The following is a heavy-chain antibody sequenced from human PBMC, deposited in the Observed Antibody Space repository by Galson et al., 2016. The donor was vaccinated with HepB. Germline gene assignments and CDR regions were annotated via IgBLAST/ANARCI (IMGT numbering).Heavy chain of an antibody. CDR1: GFTFSNYV. D-gene: IGHD1-1*01. CDR3: ARDLNWKLFDY. CDR2: INPEGIGIYT. V-gene: IGHV3-74*01. Sequence: SLRLSCAASGFTFSNYVMHWVRQAPGKALVWVSRINPEGIGIYTLYADYVKGRFTISRDNAKNTLYLDMTSLRADDTGVYYCARDLNWKLFDYWGQGNLVTVSP. J-gene: IGHJ4*02.